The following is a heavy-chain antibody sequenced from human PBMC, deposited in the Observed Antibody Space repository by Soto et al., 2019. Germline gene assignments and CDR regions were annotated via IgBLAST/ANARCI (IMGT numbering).Heavy chain of an antibody. CDR1: GGSISSYY. CDR2: IYYSGTT. Sequence: PSETLSLTCTVSGGSISSYYWSWIRQPPGKGLEWIGYIYYSGTTTYNPSLKSRVAMSVDTSKRQVSLKVTSVTAADTAVYYCAREFLRWCFPWGQGTLATGSS. CDR3: AREFLRWCFP. J-gene: IGHJ5*02. D-gene: IGHD2-21*01. V-gene: IGHV4-59*01.